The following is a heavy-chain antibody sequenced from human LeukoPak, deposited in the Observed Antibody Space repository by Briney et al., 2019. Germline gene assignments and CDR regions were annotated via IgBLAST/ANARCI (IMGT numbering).Heavy chain of an antibody. Sequence: QAGGSLRLSCTASGFTFGDHAMSWVRQAPGKGLEWVGFIRSKTYGGTTEYAASVKGRFTISRDDSKSVAYLQMNSLKTEDTAVYYCSRGPILLWLYDGMDVWGQGTTVTVSS. CDR2: IRSKTYGGTT. CDR1: GFTFGDHA. V-gene: IGHV3-49*04. D-gene: IGHD5-18*01. J-gene: IGHJ6*02. CDR3: SRGPILLWLYDGMDV.